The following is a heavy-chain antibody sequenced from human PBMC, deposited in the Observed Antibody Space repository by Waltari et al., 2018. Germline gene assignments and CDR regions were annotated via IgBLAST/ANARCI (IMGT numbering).Heavy chain of an antibody. CDR3: TRGGNYYFDY. V-gene: IGHV3-74*01. J-gene: IGHJ4*02. Sequence: EVQLVESGGGLLQPGGSLRLSCAASGFTFSSSWIHWVRQPPGKGLVWVSRINPDGRTTNYAESVGGRFTISRDNAQNTVYLEMNSLRAEDTAVYFCTRGGNYYFDYWGRGTLVTVSS. CDR2: INPDGRTT. D-gene: IGHD5-12*01. CDR1: GFTFSSSW.